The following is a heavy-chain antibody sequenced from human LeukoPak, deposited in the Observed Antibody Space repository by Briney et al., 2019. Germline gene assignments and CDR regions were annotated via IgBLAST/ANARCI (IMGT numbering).Heavy chain of an antibody. CDR2: IHYSGNT. CDR1: GGSISSSSYY. CDR3: ARFGIAVAGTREDY. Sequence: SETLSLTCTVSGGSISSSSYYWGWIRQPPGKGLEWIGSIHYSGNTYYNLSLKSRVTISVDTSKNQFSLKLNSVTAADTAVYYCARFGIAVAGTREDYWGQGTLVTVSS. D-gene: IGHD6-19*01. V-gene: IGHV4-39*07. J-gene: IGHJ4*02.